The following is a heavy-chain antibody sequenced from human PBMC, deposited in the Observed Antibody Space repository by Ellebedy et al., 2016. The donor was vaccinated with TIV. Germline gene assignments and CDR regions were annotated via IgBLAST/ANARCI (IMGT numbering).Heavy chain of an antibody. D-gene: IGHD6-13*01. CDR2: ISSSSSTI. CDR3: AAAAGAGDDAFDI. V-gene: IGHV3-48*01. J-gene: IGHJ3*02. Sequence: GESLKISCAASGFTFRNYWMNWVRQAPGKGLEWVSYISSSSSTIYYADSVKGRFTISRDKAKNSLYLQMNSLRAEDTAVYYCAAAAGAGDDAFDIWGQGTMVTVSS. CDR1: GFTFRNYW.